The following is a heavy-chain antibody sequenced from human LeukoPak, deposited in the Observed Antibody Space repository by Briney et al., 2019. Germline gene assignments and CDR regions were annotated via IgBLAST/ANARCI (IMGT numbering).Heavy chain of an antibody. V-gene: IGHV4-34*01. CDR2: INHSGST. J-gene: IGHJ1*01. CDR1: GGSFSGYY. D-gene: IGHD6-13*01. CDR3: ASRYPDIAAAGTQYFQH. Sequence: SETLSLTCAVYGGSFSGYYWSWIRQPPGKGLEWIGEINHSGSTNYNPSLKSRVTISVDTSKNQFSLKLSSVTAADTAVYYCASRYPDIAAAGTQYFQHWGQGTLVTVSS.